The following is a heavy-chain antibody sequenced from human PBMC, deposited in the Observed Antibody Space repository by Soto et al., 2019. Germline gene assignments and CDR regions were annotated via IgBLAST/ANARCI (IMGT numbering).Heavy chain of an antibody. CDR3: AREAGQPHGFDI. V-gene: IGHV3-33*01. CDR1: GFTFSKYG. J-gene: IGHJ3*02. D-gene: IGHD6-13*01. Sequence: ALRLSCAASGFTFSKYGMHWVRQAPGKGLEWVAVIWYDGSNKYYADSVKGRFTISRDNYKNTLHLQMNSLRADDTAVYYCAREAGQPHGFDIWGQGTMVTVSS. CDR2: IWYDGSNK.